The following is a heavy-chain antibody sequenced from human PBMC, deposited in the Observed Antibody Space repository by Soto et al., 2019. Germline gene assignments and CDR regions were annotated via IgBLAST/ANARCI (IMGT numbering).Heavy chain of an antibody. CDR2: IYYSGST. Sequence: SETLSLTCTVSGGSISSGDYYWSWIRQPPGKGLEWIGYIYYSGSTYYNPSLKSRVTISVDTSKNQFSLKLSSVTAADTAVYYCARDRSDYYDSSSYRPPGGYSHYWGQATLLTVSS. D-gene: IGHD3-22*01. CDR3: ARDRSDYYDSSSYRPPGGYSHY. J-gene: IGHJ4*02. CDR1: GGSISSGDYY. V-gene: IGHV4-30-4*01.